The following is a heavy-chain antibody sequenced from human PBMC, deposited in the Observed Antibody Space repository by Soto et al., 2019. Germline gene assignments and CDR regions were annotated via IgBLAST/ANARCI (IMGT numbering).Heavy chain of an antibody. CDR3: AKAPRITMIVVVIEWFDP. J-gene: IGHJ5*02. D-gene: IGHD3-22*01. CDR2: ISGSGGST. V-gene: IGHV3-23*01. CDR1: GFTFSSYA. Sequence: PGGSLRLSCAASGFTFSSYAMSWVRQAPGKGLGWVSAISGSGGSTYYADSVKGRFTISRDNSKNTLYLQMNSLRAEDTAVYYCAKAPRITMIVVVIEWFDPWGQGTLVTVSS.